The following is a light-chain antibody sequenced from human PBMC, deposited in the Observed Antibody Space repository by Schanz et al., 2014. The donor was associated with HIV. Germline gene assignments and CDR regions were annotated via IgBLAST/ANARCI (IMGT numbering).Light chain of an antibody. CDR2: EVS. V-gene: IGLV2-14*02. J-gene: IGLJ2*01. CDR3: SSYTTSSTLV. CDR1: SSDVGSYNL. Sequence: QSALTQPASVSGSPGQSITISCTGTSSDVGSYNLVSWYQQHPGKAPKLMIYEVSKRPSGVPDRFSGSKSGYTASLTISGLQADDEADYYCSSYTTSSTLVFGGGTKLTVL.